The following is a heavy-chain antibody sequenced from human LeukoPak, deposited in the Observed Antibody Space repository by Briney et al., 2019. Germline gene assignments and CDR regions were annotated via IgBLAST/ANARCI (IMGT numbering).Heavy chain of an antibody. CDR2: IYSSGST. CDR3: ARDLVVPPYNWFGP. J-gene: IGHJ5*02. V-gene: IGHV4-4*07. CDR1: GGSFSGYY. Sequence: NPSETLSLTCAVCGGSFSGYYWSWIRQPAGKGLEWIGRIYSSGSTNYNPSLKGRVAMSVDTSNNQFSLKLSSVTAADTAVYYCARDLVVPPYNWFGPWGQGTPVTVSS. D-gene: IGHD2-2*01.